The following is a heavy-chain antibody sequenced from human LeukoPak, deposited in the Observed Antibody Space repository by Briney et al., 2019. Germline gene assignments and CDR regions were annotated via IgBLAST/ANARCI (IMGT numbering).Heavy chain of an antibody. CDR1: GGSISGYY. J-gene: IGHJ5*02. V-gene: IGHV4-59*08. D-gene: IGHD2-15*01. CDR3: SRLGCSGGSCYSLIFNRFDP. Sequence: SETLSLTCTVSGGSISGYYWSWIRQPPGKGLEWIGYIYYSGSTNYNPSLKSRVTISVDTSKNQFSLKLSSVTAADTAVYYCSRLGCSGGSCYSLIFNRFDPWGQGTLVTVSS. CDR2: IYYSGST.